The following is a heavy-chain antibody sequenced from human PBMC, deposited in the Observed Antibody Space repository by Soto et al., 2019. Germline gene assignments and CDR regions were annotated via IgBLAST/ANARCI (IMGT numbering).Heavy chain of an antibody. CDR2: ISGSGGST. Sequence: EVQLLESGGGLVQPGGSLRLSCAASGFTFSSYAMSWVRQAPGKGLEWVSAISGSGGSTYYADSVKGRFTISRDNSKKTLYVQMSSLRAEDTAVYYGAKGGRLDIVLVPAARPLYYYYGMDVWGQGTTVTVSS. CDR1: GFTFSSYA. D-gene: IGHD2-2*03. J-gene: IGHJ6*02. CDR3: AKGGRLDIVLVPAARPLYYYYGMDV. V-gene: IGHV3-23*01.